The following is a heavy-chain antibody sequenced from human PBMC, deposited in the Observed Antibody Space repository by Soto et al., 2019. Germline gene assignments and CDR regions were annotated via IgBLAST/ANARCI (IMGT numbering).Heavy chain of an antibody. CDR2: ISDSGNST. Sequence: EAQLLESGGGLVQPGGSLRLSCAASGFTFSSYAMSWVRQAPGKGLEWVSTISDSGNSTYSADSVKGRFNISRDNFKNTLYLQMNSLRAGETAVYYCARDRYGDPLWGQDDFDYWGQGTLVTVSS. D-gene: IGHD4-17*01. CDR3: ARDRYGDPLWGQDDFDY. V-gene: IGHV3-23*01. CDR1: GFTFSSYA. J-gene: IGHJ4*02.